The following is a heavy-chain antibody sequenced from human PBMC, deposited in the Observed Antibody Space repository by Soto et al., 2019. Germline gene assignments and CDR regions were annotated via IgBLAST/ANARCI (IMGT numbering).Heavy chain of an antibody. CDR2: IYYSGST. D-gene: IGHD3-3*01. CDR3: ARGHDFWSGFSYFDY. J-gene: IGHJ4*02. V-gene: IGHV4-61*01. CDR1: CGSVISGSHY. Sequence: PSETLSLTCTFSCGSVISGSHYWSWIRQPPGKRLEWVGYIYYSGSTNYNPSLQSRVTISVDTSKNQFSLKLNSVTAADTAVYYCARGHDFWSGFSYFDYWGQGTLVTVSS.